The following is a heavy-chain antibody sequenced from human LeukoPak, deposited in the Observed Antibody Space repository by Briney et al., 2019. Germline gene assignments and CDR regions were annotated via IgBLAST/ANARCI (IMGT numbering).Heavy chain of an antibody. CDR1: GFTFSSYS. CDR2: ISSSSSTI. V-gene: IGHV3-48*01. D-gene: IGHD3-22*01. CDR3: ARVEYDSSGYYPDLDY. Sequence: PGGSLRLSCAASGFTFSSYSMSWVRQAPGKGLEWVSYISSSSSTIYYADSVKGRFTISRDNAKNSLYLQMNSLRAEDTAVYYCARVEYDSSGYYPDLDYWGQGTLVSVSS. J-gene: IGHJ4*02.